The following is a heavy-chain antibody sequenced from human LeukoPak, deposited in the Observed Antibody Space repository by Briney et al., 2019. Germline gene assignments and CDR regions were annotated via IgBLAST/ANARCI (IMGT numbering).Heavy chain of an antibody. CDR2: ISWNSGSI. D-gene: IGHD3-22*01. V-gene: IGHV3-9*03. Sequence: GRSLRLSCAASGFTFDDYAMHWVRHAPGKGLEWVSGISWNSGSIGYADSVKGRFTISRDNAKNSLYLQMNSLRAEDMALYYCAKDMGSSGYYVDYWGQGTLVTVSS. J-gene: IGHJ4*02. CDR1: GFTFDDYA. CDR3: AKDMGSSGYYVDY.